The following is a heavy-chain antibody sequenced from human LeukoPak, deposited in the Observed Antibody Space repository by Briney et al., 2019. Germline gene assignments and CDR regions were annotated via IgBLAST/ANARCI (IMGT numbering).Heavy chain of an antibody. J-gene: IGHJ6*02. CDR3: ARDMSPSRPRIAARPDAWWNYYGMDV. CDR2: IIPIFGIA. V-gene: IGHV1-69*01. CDR1: GGTFSSYA. D-gene: IGHD6-6*01. Sequence: ASVKVSCKASGGTFSSYAISWVRQAPGQGLEWMGGIIPIFGIANYAQKFQGRVTITADESTSTAYMELSSLRSEDTAVYYCARDMSPSRPRIAARPDAWWNYYGMDVWGQGTTVTVSS.